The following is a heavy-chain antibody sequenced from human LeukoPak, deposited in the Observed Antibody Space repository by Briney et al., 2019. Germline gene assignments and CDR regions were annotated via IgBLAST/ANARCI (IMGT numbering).Heavy chain of an antibody. J-gene: IGHJ6*02. CDR3: ARYDYGGYYYYGMDV. D-gene: IGHD4-23*01. Sequence: SESLSLTCTVSGGSISSYYWSWIRQPPGKGLEWIGYIYYSGSTNYNPSLTSRVTISVDTSKNQFSLKLSSVTAADTAVYYCARYDYGGYYYYGMDVWGQGTTVTVSS. CDR2: IYYSGST. V-gene: IGHV4-59*01. CDR1: GGSISSYY.